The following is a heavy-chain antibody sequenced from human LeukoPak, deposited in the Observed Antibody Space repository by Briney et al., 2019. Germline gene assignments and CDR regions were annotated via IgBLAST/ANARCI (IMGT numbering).Heavy chain of an antibody. D-gene: IGHD3-22*01. V-gene: IGHV4-61*08. CDR1: GGSISSGGYY. Sequence: SQTLSLTCAVSGGSISSGGYYWSWIRQPPGKGLEWIGYIYYSGSTNYNPSLKSRVTISVDTSKNQFSLKLSSVTAADTAVYYCARDSSGYVDYWGQGTLVTVSS. J-gene: IGHJ4*02. CDR3: ARDSSGYVDY. CDR2: IYYSGST.